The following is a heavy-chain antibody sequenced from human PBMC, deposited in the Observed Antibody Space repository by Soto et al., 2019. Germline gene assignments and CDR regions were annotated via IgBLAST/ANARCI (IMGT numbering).Heavy chain of an antibody. CDR3: ARYRGGKMTYVDY. CDR1: GFTFSTYG. J-gene: IGHJ4*02. V-gene: IGHV3-33*01. CDR2: IWYDGNNK. Sequence: QVQLVESGGGVVQPGRSLRLSCAASGFTFSTYGMHWVRQAPGKGLEWVAVIWYDGNNKYYADSVKGRFTISRDNSKNTLYLQMNSLRAEDTAVYYCARYRGGKMTYVDYWGQGTLVTVSS. D-gene: IGHD2-15*01.